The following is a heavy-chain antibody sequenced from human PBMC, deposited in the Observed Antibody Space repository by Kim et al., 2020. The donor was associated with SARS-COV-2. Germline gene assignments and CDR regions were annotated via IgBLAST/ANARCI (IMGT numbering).Heavy chain of an antibody. D-gene: IGHD2-15*01. Sequence: GGSLRLSCAASGFTFNSYAMSWVRQAPGKGLEWVSTISASDGNTYHADSVKGRFSISRDNSKNTLYLQMNSLRAEDTAIYYCAKGRGYCSGGSCYSDYWGQGTLVTASS. V-gene: IGHV3-23*01. CDR1: GFTFNSYA. J-gene: IGHJ4*02. CDR3: AKGRGYCSGGSCYSDY. CDR2: ISASDGNT.